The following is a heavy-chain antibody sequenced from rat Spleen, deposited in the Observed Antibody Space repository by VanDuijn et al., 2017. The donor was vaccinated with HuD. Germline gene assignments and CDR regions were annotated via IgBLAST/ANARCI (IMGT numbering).Heavy chain of an antibody. V-gene: IGHV5-20*01. CDR1: GFTFNDYY. D-gene: IGHD5-1*01. CDR3: TTDRGSAY. Sequence: EVQLVESGGGLVQPGRSMRLSCAASGFTFNDYYMAWVRQAPEKGLEWVASISYDGSSTYYRDSVKGRFTISRDNAKSTLYLQMDSLRSEDTATYYCTTDRGSAYWGQGTLVTVSS. CDR2: ISYDGSST. J-gene: IGHJ3*01.